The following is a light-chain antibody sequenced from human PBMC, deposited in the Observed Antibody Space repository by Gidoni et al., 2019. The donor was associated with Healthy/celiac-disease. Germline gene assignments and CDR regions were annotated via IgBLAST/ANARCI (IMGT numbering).Light chain of an antibody. V-gene: IGKV3-15*01. CDR2: GAS. Sequence: EIVMTQSPATLSVSPGERATLSCRASQSVSSNLAWYQQKPGQAPRLLIYGASTRATGIPARFSGSGSGTEFTLTISSLQSEDFAVYYCQQYNNCPPTFGQXTKVEIK. J-gene: IGKJ1*01. CDR1: QSVSSN. CDR3: QQYNNCPPT.